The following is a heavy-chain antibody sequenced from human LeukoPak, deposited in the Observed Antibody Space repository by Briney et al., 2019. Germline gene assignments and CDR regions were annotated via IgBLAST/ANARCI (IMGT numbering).Heavy chain of an antibody. Sequence: GESLKISCKGSGYSFTSYWIGWVRQMPGKGLEWMGIIYPGDPDTRYSPSFQGQVTISADKSISTAYLQWSSLKASDTAIYYCARRERRNTDAFDIWGQGTVVTVSS. V-gene: IGHV5-51*01. D-gene: IGHD1-26*01. CDR2: IYPGDPDT. CDR3: ARRERRNTDAFDI. CDR1: GYSFTSYW. J-gene: IGHJ3*02.